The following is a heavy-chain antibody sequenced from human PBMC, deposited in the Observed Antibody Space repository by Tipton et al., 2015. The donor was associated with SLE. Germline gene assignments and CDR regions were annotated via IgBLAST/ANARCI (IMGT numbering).Heavy chain of an antibody. J-gene: IGHJ4*02. CDR2: IYVSGGT. V-gene: IGHV4-61*02. Sequence: TLSLTCTVAGDSITSDNHFWSWIRQPAGKGLEWIGRIYVSGGTNYNPSLNSRLIIPIDTSNNRFSLKLRSVTAADTALYYCARGDFWSGNDYWGQGILVTVSS. CDR1: GDSITSDNHF. D-gene: IGHD3-3*01. CDR3: ARGDFWSGNDY.